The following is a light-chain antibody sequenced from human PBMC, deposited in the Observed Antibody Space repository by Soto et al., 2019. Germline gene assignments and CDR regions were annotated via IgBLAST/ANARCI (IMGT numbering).Light chain of an antibody. CDR1: QSVRDSY. V-gene: IGKV3-20*01. Sequence: IVLTKSPGTLSLSPGARATLSCRASQSVRDSYLAWYQKKPGQAHRLLIYGAYARAAGIPDSFSGSGSGTDVTLTISRLDPEDFAVYYCQQYGTSPFTFGQGTKREIK. CDR3: QQYGTSPFT. J-gene: IGKJ2*01. CDR2: GAY.